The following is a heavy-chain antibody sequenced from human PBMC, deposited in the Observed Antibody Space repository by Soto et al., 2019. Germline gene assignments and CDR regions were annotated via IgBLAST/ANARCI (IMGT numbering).Heavy chain of an antibody. CDR3: ASDSGGDLAAAYCYCGMDV. CDR2: VYYSGST. Sequence: QVQLQESGPGLVKPSETLSLTCTVSGGSVSSGSCYWSWIRQPPGKGLEWIGYVYYSGSTNYNPPLKSRVAISVDPSKNQFPRKLRAVIPADPAVYYCASDSGGDLAAAYCYCGMDVWGQGTTVTVSS. CDR1: GGSVSSGSCY. D-gene: IGHD2-21*01. J-gene: IGHJ6*01. V-gene: IGHV4-61*01.